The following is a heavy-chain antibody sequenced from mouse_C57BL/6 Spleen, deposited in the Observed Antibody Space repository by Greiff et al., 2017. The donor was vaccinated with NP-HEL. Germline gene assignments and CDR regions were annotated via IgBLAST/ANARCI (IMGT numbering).Heavy chain of an antibody. V-gene: IGHV1-69*01. D-gene: IGHD6-1*01. CDR3: ARYLHAMDC. J-gene: IGHJ4*01. CDR2: IDPSDSYT. Sequence: QVQLQQPGAELVMPGASVKLSCKASGYTFTSYWMHWVKQRPGQGLEWIGEIDPSDSYTNYNQKFKGKSTLTVDKSSSTAYMQLSSLTSKDSEVCYCARYLHAMDCWGKGASVTVSS. CDR1: GYTFTSYW.